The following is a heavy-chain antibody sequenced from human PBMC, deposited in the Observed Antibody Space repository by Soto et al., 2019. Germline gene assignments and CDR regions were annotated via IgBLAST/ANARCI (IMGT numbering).Heavy chain of an antibody. V-gene: IGHV1-46*01. J-gene: IGHJ4*02. CDR3: ARDQLYGGNSRGFDY. CDR1: GYTFTSYY. Sequence: QVQLVQSGAEVKKPGASVKVSCKASGYTFTSYYMHWVRQAPGQGLEWMGIINPSGGSTSYAQKLQGRVTMTRDTSTSTVYMELSRLRSEDTAVYYCARDQLYGGNSRGFDYWGQGTLVTVSS. D-gene: IGHD2-21*02. CDR2: INPSGGST.